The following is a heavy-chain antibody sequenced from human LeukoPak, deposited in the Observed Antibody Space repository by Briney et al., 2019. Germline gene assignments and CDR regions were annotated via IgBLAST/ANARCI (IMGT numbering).Heavy chain of an antibody. CDR1: GFTLSSYW. V-gene: IGHV3-7*01. D-gene: IGHD5-12*01. CDR2: IKQDGSEK. J-gene: IGHJ4*02. Sequence: GGSLRLSCAASGFTLSSYWMSWVRQAPGKGLEWVANIKQDGSEKYYVDSVKGRFTISRDNAKTSLYLQMNSLRAEDTAVYYCARAPTLVATANYDYWGQGTLVTVSS. CDR3: ARAPTLVATANYDY.